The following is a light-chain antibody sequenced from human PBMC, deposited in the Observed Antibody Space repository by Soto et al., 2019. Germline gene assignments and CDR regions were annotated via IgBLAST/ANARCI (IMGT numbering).Light chain of an antibody. CDR2: DVT. J-gene: IGLJ2*01. Sequence: QSALTQPRSVSGSPGQSVTISCTGNSSDVGAYNYVSWYQQHPGKAPKLMIYDVTKRPSGVPDRFSASKSGNTASLTISGLQAEDEADYYCCSYAGISPSVVFGGGTKLTVL. CDR3: CSYAGISPSVV. CDR1: SSDVGAYNY. V-gene: IGLV2-11*01.